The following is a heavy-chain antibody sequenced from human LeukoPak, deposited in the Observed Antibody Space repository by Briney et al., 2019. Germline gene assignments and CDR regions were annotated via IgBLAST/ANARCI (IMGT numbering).Heavy chain of an antibody. Sequence: AGGSLRLSCAASGFTFSSYAMHWVRQAPGKGLEYVSAISSNGGSTYYANSVKGRFTISRDNSKNTLYLQMGSLRAEDMAVYYCARESGSVTSEVDFDYWGQGTLVTVSS. D-gene: IGHD4-17*01. V-gene: IGHV3-64*01. CDR1: GFTFSSYA. CDR2: ISSNGGST. CDR3: ARESGSVTSEVDFDY. J-gene: IGHJ4*02.